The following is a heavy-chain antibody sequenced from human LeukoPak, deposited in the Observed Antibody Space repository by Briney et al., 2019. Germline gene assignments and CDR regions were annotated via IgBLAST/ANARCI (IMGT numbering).Heavy chain of an antibody. CDR1: GYSIRSTYY. J-gene: IGHJ3*02. Sequence: PSETLSLTCGVSGYSIRSTYYWGWIRQPPGKGLEWIGSVHHSGGTYYNPSLQSRVTISVDTSKNQFSLKLSSVTAADTAVYYCAIIAAAGTTIFDAFDIWGQGTMVTVSS. V-gene: IGHV4-38-2*01. D-gene: IGHD6-13*01. CDR3: AIIAAAGTTIFDAFDI. CDR2: VHHSGGT.